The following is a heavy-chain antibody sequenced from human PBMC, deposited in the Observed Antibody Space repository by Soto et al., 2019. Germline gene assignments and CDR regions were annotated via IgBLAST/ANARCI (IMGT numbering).Heavy chain of an antibody. CDR3: ASTGATAYGMDV. Sequence: PGESLKISCKTSGYRFATSWIGWVRQMPGKGLEWMGIIYPADSDTRYSPSFQGQVTISADKSVNTAYLQWSSLKASDTAMYYCASTGATAYGMDVWGQGPTVTVSS. V-gene: IGHV5-51*01. J-gene: IGHJ6*02. CDR2: IYPADSDT. CDR1: GYRFATSW.